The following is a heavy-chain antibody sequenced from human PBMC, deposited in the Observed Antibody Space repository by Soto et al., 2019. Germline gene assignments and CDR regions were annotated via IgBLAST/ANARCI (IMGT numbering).Heavy chain of an antibody. CDR1: GGSVSSGSYY. V-gene: IGHV4-61*01. J-gene: IGHJ4*02. D-gene: IGHD7-27*01. CDR3: ARRSRGSSWGLDY. CDR2: IYYSGST. Sequence: QVQLQESGPGLVKPSETLSLTCTVSGGSVSSGSYYWSWIRQPPGKGLECIGYIYYSGSTNYNPSLKSRVTISVDTSKNQFSLKLSSVTAADTAVYYCARRSRGSSWGLDYWGQGTLVTVSS.